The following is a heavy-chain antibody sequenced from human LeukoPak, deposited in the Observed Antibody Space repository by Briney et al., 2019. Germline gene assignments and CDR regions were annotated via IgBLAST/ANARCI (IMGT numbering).Heavy chain of an antibody. V-gene: IGHV4-30-2*01. CDR3: ASGAAAGTGGIGYFQH. J-gene: IGHJ1*01. D-gene: IGHD6-13*01. Sequence: PSETLSLTCTVSGGSISSGGYYWSWIRQPPGKGLEWIGYIYHSGSTYYNPSLKSRVTISVDTSKNQFSLKLSSVTAADTAVYYCASGAAAGTGGIGYFQHWGQGTLVTVSS. CDR2: IYHSGST. CDR1: GGSISSGGYY.